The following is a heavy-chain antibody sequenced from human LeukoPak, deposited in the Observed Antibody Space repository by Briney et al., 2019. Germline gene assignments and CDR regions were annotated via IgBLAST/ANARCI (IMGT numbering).Heavy chain of an antibody. D-gene: IGHD3-22*01. Sequence: ASVKVSCKASGYTFTSYDINWVRQATGQGLEWMGWMNPNSGNTGYAQKFQGRVTMTRNTSISTAYMELSSLRSEDTAVYYCARAIQHYDSSVRDADGAFDIWGQGTMVTVSS. CDR1: GYTFTSYD. V-gene: IGHV1-8*01. J-gene: IGHJ3*02. CDR3: ARAIQHYDSSVRDADGAFDI. CDR2: MNPNSGNT.